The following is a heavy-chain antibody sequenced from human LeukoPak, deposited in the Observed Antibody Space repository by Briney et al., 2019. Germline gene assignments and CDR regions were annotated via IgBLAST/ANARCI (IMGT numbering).Heavy chain of an antibody. J-gene: IGHJ4*02. CDR3: AREGPWGQGGFDY. D-gene: IGHD3-16*01. Sequence: SVTVSFTASGGTFSSYAISWVRQAPGQGLEWMGGIIPIFGTASYAQKFQGRVTITADESTSTAYMELSSLRSEDTAVYYCAREGPWGQGGFDYWGQGTLVTVSS. V-gene: IGHV1-69*01. CDR2: IIPIFGTA. CDR1: GGTFSSYA.